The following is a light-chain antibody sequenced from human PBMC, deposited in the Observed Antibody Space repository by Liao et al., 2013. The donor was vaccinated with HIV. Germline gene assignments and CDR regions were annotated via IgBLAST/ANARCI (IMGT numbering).Light chain of an antibody. Sequence: SYELTQPPSVSVSPGQTASITCSGDKLGNKYASWYQQKPGQSPVLVIYQDSKRPSGIPERFSGSNSGNTATLTISGSQAMDEADYYCLAWDSSTVVFGGGTKLTVL. CDR2: QDS. V-gene: IGLV3-1*01. J-gene: IGLJ2*01. CDR1: KLGNKY. CDR3: LAWDSSTVV.